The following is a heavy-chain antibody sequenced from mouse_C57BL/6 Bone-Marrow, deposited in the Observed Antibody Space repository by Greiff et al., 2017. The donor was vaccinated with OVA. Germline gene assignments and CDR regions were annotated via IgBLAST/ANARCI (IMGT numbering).Heavy chain of an antibody. J-gene: IGHJ3*01. Sequence: VQLKQPGAELVKPGASVKLSCKASGYTFTSYWMHWVKQRPGQGLEWIGMIHPNSGSTNYNEKFKGKATVTVDKSSSTAYMQLSSLTSEDSAVYYCARSNMIAAPPAYWGQGTLVTVSA. CDR3: ARSNMIAAPPAY. D-gene: IGHD2-4*01. V-gene: IGHV1-64*01. CDR2: IHPNSGST. CDR1: GYTFTSYW.